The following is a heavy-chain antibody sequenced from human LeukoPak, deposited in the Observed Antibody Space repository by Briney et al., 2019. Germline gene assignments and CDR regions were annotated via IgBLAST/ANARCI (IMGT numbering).Heavy chain of an antibody. CDR1: GFNFEDYT. CDR2: ISWDGEGT. Sequence: GGSLRLSCAASGFNFEDYTTHWVRQVPGKAPEWVCLISWDGEGTYADSVKGRFTISRDNSKNSLFLQMNSLKIEDSALYYCANSRTGYLHWGQGTLVTVSS. D-gene: IGHD2-8*02. J-gene: IGHJ4*02. V-gene: IGHV3-43*01. CDR3: ANSRTGYLH.